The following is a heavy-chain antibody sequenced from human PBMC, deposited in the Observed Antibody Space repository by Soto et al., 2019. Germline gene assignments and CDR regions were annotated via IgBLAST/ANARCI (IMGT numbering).Heavy chain of an antibody. CDR2: ISYDGSNK. Sequence: QVQLVESGGGVVQPGRSLRLSCAASGFTFSSYGMHWVRQAPGKGLAWVAVISYDGSNKYYADSVKGRFTISRDNSKNTLYLQMNSLRAEDTAVYYCAKDQGVGYSYGGPRFDYWGQGTLVTVSS. J-gene: IGHJ4*02. V-gene: IGHV3-30*18. CDR3: AKDQGVGYSYGGPRFDY. D-gene: IGHD5-18*01. CDR1: GFTFSSYG.